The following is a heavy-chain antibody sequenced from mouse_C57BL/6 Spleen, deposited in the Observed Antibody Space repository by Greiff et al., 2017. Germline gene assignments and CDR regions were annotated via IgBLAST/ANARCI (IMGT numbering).Heavy chain of an antibody. CDR3: ARRGGYGYRYAMDY. Sequence: QVQLQQSGAELVRPGASVKLSCKASGYTFTDYYINWVKQRPGQGLEWIARIYPGSGNTYYNEKFKGKATLTAEKSSSTAYMQLSSLTSVDSAVYFCARRGGYGYRYAMDYWGQGTSVTVSS. CDR1: GYTFTDYY. CDR2: IYPGSGNT. J-gene: IGHJ4*01. V-gene: IGHV1-76*01. D-gene: IGHD2-2*01.